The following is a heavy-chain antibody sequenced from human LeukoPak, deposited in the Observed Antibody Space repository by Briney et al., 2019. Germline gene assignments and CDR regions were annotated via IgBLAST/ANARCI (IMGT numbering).Heavy chain of an antibody. D-gene: IGHD2-15*01. CDR3: ATVRDIVVGGGPYYFDY. CDR2: INPHNGDT. CDR1: GYTFTDYY. J-gene: IGHJ4*02. Sequence: ASVKVSCKASGYTFTDYYMHWVRQAPGQGLEWMGWINPHNGDTNYAQKFQGRVTMTRATSITTAYMDLSRLKSDDTAVYYCATVRDIVVGGGPYYFDYWGQGTLVTVSS. V-gene: IGHV1-2*02.